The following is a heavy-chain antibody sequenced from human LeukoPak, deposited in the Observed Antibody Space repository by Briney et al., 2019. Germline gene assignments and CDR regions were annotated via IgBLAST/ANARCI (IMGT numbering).Heavy chain of an antibody. D-gene: IGHD1-26*01. J-gene: IGHJ4*02. CDR2: IGGSGGDT. CDR1: GFTLNNNG. CDR3: AKGALFYYFDY. Sequence: GGSLRLSCAASGFTLNNNGMNWVRQAPGEGLEWVSTIGGSGGDTHYADSVKGRFTISRDNSKNTLYLQMNSLRAEDTAVYYCAKGALFYYFDYWGQGTLVTVSS. V-gene: IGHV3-23*01.